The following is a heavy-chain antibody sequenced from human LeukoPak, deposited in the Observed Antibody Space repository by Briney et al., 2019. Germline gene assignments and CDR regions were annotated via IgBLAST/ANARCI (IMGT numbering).Heavy chain of an antibody. J-gene: IGHJ4*02. V-gene: IGHV3-30*02. D-gene: IGHD6-19*01. CDR3: GKDYSSGWEIDY. Sequence: GGSLRLSCAASGFTFSNYGMHWVRQAPGKGLEWVAFILYDGNERYYADSVKGRFTISRDNSKNTLYLQMNSLRAEDTAVYYCGKDYSSGWEIDYWGQGTLVTVSS. CDR1: GFTFSNYG. CDR2: ILYDGNER.